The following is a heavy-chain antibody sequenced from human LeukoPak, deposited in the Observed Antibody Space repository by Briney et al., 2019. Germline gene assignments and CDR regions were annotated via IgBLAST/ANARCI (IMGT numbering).Heavy chain of an antibody. V-gene: IGHV4-59*08. CDR3: ARQPMTPLNWFDP. CDR1: GASINTYY. Sequence: SETLSLTCTVSGASINTYYWSWIRQPPGKGLEWIGYIYDSGSTNYNPSLKSRVTVSVDTTKNQFSLKLSSVTAADTAVYYCARQPMTPLNWFDPWGQGTLVTVSS. CDR2: IYDSGST. J-gene: IGHJ5*02. D-gene: IGHD2-15*01.